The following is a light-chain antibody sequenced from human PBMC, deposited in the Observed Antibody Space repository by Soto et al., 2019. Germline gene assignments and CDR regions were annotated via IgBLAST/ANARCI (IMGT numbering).Light chain of an antibody. Sequence: EIVLTQSPGILSLSPGERATLSCRASQSVSNNYLAWYQQKPGQAPRLLINGASSRATGIPDRFSGSGSGTDFTLTISRLEPEDIAVYYCQQYGSSPGTFGQGTKVEIK. J-gene: IGKJ1*01. CDR2: GAS. CDR1: QSVSNNY. CDR3: QQYGSSPGT. V-gene: IGKV3-20*01.